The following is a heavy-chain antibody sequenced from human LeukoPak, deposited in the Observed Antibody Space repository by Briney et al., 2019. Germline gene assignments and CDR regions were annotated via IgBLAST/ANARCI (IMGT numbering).Heavy chain of an antibody. V-gene: IGHV4-39*01. CDR1: GGSISSSSYY. CDR3: ATALWFGELI. CDR2: IYYSGGT. D-gene: IGHD3-10*01. Sequence: PSETLSLTCTVSGGSISSSSYYWGWIRQPPGKGLEWIGSIYYSGGTYYNPSLKSRVTISVDTSKNQFSLKLSSVTAADTAVYYCATALWFGELIWGQGTLVTVSS. J-gene: IGHJ4*02.